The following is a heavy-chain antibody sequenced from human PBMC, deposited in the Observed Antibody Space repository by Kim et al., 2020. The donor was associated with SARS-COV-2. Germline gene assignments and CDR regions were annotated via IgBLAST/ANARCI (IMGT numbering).Heavy chain of an antibody. CDR1: GGSFSGYY. D-gene: IGHD3-10*01. Sequence: SETLSLTCAVYGGSFSGYYWSWIRQPPGKGLEWIGEINHSGSTNYNPSLKSRVTISVDTSKNQFSLKLSSVTAADTAVYYCARDPAHYYGSGYWGMDVWGQGTTVTVSS. CDR2: INHSGST. V-gene: IGHV4-34*01. J-gene: IGHJ6*02. CDR3: ARDPAHYYGSGYWGMDV.